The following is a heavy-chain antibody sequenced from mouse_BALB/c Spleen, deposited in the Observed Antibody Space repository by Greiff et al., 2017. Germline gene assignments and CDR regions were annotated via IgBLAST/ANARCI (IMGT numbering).Heavy chain of an antibody. D-gene: IGHD2-4*01. CDR2: IYPGDGDT. J-gene: IGHJ4*01. V-gene: IGHV1-80*01. CDR3: ARRDYDYDDDAMDY. Sequence: VQLQQSGAELVRPGSSVKISCKASGYAFSSYWMNWVKQRPGQGLEWIGQIYPGDGDTNYNGKFKGKATLTADKSSSTAYMQLSSLTSEDSAVYFCARRDYDYDDDAMDYWGQGTSVTVSS. CDR1: GYAFSSYW.